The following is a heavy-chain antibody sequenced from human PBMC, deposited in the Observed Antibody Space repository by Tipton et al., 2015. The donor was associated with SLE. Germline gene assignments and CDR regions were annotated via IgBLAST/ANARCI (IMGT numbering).Heavy chain of an antibody. CDR2: ISGSSRYM. J-gene: IGHJ4*02. CDR1: GFTFSTYS. CDR3: AREEIGAAGRSFDS. Sequence: SLRLSCAASGFTFSTYSLNWVRQAPGKGLEWVSSISGSSRYMYYADSVKGRFTISRDNAKNSLYLQMNSLRVEDTAIYYCAREEIGAAGRSFDSWGQGTLVTVSS. D-gene: IGHD6-13*01. V-gene: IGHV3-21*03.